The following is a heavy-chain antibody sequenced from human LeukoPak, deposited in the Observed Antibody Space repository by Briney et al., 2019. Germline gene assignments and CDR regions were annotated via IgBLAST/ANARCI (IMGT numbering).Heavy chain of an antibody. Sequence: SQTLSLTCAVSGGSISSGGYSWSWIRQPPGKGLEWIGYIYHSGSTYYNPSLKSRVTVSVDRSKNQFSLKLSSVTAADTAVYYCARYYSGSYYGMDVWGQGTTVTVSS. D-gene: IGHD1-26*01. CDR3: ARYYSGSYYGMDV. CDR2: IYHSGST. CDR1: GGSISSGGYS. J-gene: IGHJ6*02. V-gene: IGHV4-30-2*01.